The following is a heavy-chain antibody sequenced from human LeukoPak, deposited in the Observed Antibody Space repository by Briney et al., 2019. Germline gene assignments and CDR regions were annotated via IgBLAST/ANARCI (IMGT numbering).Heavy chain of an antibody. CDR2: VDPEDGET. Sequence: ASVKVSCKVSGYTFTDYYMHWVQQAPGKGLEWMGLVDPEDGETIYAEKFRGRVTITADTSTDTAYMELSSLRSEDTAVYYCATDRGIAAAGALDYWGQGTLVTVSS. D-gene: IGHD6-13*01. V-gene: IGHV1-69-2*01. J-gene: IGHJ4*02. CDR3: ATDRGIAAAGALDY. CDR1: GYTFTDYY.